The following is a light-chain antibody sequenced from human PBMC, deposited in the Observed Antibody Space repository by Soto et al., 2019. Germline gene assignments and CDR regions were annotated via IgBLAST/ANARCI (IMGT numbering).Light chain of an antibody. CDR3: QQYGSSPRT. CDR1: QSVSSSY. Sequence: EIVLTQSPGTLSLSPGERATLSCRASQSVSSSYLAWYQQKPGQAPRLLIYGASSRATGIPDRFSGSGSGTDFTLIISRLEHEDFEVYYCQQYGSSPRTFCQGTKVEIK. CDR2: GAS. V-gene: IGKV3-20*01. J-gene: IGKJ1*01.